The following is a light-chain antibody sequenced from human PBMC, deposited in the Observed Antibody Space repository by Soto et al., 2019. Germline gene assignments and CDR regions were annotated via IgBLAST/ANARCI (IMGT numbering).Light chain of an antibody. CDR3: QQYGSSGT. V-gene: IGKV3-20*01. CDR2: GAS. J-gene: IGKJ1*01. CDR1: QSVSSN. Sequence: DIVLTQSPVTLSLSPGERATLSCRASQSVSSNFAWYQQKPGQAPRLLIYGASNRATGIPDRFSGSGSGTDFTLTISRLEPEDFAVYYCQQYGSSGTFGQGTKVDIK.